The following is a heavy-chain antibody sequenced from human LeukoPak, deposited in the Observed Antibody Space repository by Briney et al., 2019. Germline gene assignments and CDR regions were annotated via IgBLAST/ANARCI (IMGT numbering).Heavy chain of an antibody. CDR3: ARGAGGYCSGGSCYTLFDP. CDR2: INSDGSST. CDR1: GFTFSSYW. Sequence: GGSLRLSCAASGFTFSSYWMHWVRQAPGKGLVWVSRINSDGSSTSYADSVKGRFTISRDNAKNTLYLQMNSLRAEDTAVYYCARGAGGYCSGGSCYTLFDPWGQGTLVTVSS. D-gene: IGHD2-15*01. V-gene: IGHV3-74*01. J-gene: IGHJ5*02.